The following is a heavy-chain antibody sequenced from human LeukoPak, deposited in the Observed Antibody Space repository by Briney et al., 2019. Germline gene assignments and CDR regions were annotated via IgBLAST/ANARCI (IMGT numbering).Heavy chain of an antibody. CDR1: GGSISSGGYY. Sequence: SETLSLTCTVSGGSISSGGYYWSWIRQHPGKGLEWIWYIYYSGSTYYNPSLKSRVTISVDTSKIQFSLKLSSVTAADTAVYYCARDMGGYQLRMGAFDIWGQGTMVTVSS. J-gene: IGHJ3*02. CDR2: IYYSGST. CDR3: ARDMGGYQLRMGAFDI. V-gene: IGHV4-31*03. D-gene: IGHD2-2*01.